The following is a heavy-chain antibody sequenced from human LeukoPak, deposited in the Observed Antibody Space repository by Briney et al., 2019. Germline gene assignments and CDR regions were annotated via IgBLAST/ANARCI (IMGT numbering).Heavy chain of an antibody. CDR1: GFTFNSYA. J-gene: IGHJ5*02. CDR3: AKEPREYCSSTSCPNWFDL. D-gene: IGHD2-2*01. V-gene: IGHV3-23*01. Sequence: GGSLRLSCAASGFTFNSYAMSWVRQAPGKGLEWVSAISASGGTTYYADSVKGRFTISRDNSENTLFLQMNSLRAKDMAVYYCAKEPREYCSSTSCPNWFDLWGQGTLVTVSS. CDR2: ISASGGTT.